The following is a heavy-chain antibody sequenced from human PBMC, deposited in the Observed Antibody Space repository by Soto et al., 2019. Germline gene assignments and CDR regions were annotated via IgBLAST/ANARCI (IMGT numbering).Heavy chain of an antibody. V-gene: IGHV3-9*01. J-gene: IGHJ6*02. CDR3: AKSIGYYYGSGKAYYYYGMDV. CDR2: ISWNSGSI. Sequence: PGGSLRLSCAASGFTFDDYAMHWVRQAPGKGLEWVSGISWNSGSIGYADSVKGRFTISRDNAKNSLYLQMNSLRAEDTALYYCAKSIGYYYGSGKAYYYYGMDVWGQRTTVTVSS. D-gene: IGHD3-10*01. CDR1: GFTFDDYA.